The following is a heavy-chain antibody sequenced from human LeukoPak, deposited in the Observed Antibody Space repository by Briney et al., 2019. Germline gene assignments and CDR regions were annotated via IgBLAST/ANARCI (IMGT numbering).Heavy chain of an antibody. CDR3: ASSYTAGTWFDY. CDR2: INHSGST. J-gene: IGHJ4*02. CDR1: GGSFSGYY. Sequence: SETMSLTCAVYGGSFSGYYWSWIRQPPGKGLEWIGEINHSGSTNYNPSLKSRVTISVDTSKIQFSLKLSSVTAADTAVYYCASSYTAGTWFDYWGQGTLVTVSS. D-gene: IGHD6-13*01. V-gene: IGHV4-34*01.